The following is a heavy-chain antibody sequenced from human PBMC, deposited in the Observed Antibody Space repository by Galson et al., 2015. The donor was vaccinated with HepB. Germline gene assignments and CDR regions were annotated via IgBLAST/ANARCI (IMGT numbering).Heavy chain of an antibody. CDR1: GFTFSIEA. V-gene: IGHV3-30-3*02. D-gene: IGHD3-16*01. J-gene: IGHJ6*02. CDR2: TSYDGETK. Sequence: SLRLSCAASGFTFSIEAMYWVRQAPDKGLEFVAATSYDGETKYYADSVRGRFTISRDNSKNTLYLQMNSLRVEDTALYYCAKDWGLGVWGQGTTGTVSS. CDR3: AKDWGLGV.